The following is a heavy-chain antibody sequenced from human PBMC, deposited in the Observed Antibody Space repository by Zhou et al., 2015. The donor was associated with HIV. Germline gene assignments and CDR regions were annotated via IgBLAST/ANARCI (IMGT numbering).Heavy chain of an antibody. V-gene: IGHV3-11*06. Sequence: QVQLVESGGNLVKPGGSLRLSCTASGFTFSDYYMTWIRQAPGKGLEWVSSISSSSSYIYNADSVKGRFTISRDNAKNSLYLQMNSLRAEDTAVYYCARCARTTVATCNWFDPWGQGTLVTVSS. D-gene: IGHD4-11*01. CDR3: ARCARTTVATCNWFDP. CDR2: ISSSSSYI. J-gene: IGHJ5*02. CDR1: GFTFSDYY.